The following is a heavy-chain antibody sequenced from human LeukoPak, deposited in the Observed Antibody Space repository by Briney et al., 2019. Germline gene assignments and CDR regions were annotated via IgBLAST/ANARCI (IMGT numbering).Heavy chain of an antibody. V-gene: IGHV4-34*01. CDR2: INRSGNT. J-gene: IGHJ4*02. Sequence: SETLSLTCAAFGGSFSGYYWSWIRQPPGKGLEWIGEINRSGNTNYNASLKSRVGTSVDTSKNQFSLKLSSVTAADTAVYYCARMGLPGPDYWGQGTLVTVSS. CDR1: GGSFSGYY. CDR3: ARMGLPGPDY.